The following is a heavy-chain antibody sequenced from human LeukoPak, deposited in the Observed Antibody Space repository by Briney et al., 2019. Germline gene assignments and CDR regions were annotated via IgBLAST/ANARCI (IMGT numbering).Heavy chain of an antibody. Sequence: SGGSLRLSCAASGFTFSSYSMNWVRQAPGKGLEWVSYISSSSSTIYYADSVKGRFTISRDNAKNSLYLQMNSLRAEDTAVYYCARGEYFGRRGAFDIWGQGTMVTVSS. V-gene: IGHV3-48*01. D-gene: IGHD3-9*01. J-gene: IGHJ3*02. CDR1: GFTFSSYS. CDR2: ISSSSSTI. CDR3: ARGEYFGRRGAFDI.